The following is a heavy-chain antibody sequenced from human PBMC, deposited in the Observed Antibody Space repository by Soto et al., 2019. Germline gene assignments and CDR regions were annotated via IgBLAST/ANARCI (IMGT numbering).Heavy chain of an antibody. J-gene: IGHJ5*02. CDR2: ICSSGTT. CDR1: GGSVSGCDYF. V-gene: IGHV4-39*01. D-gene: IGHD1-1*01. Sequence: SETLSLTCTVSGGSVSGCDYFWGWVRQSPGKGLAWIGSICSSGTTYYNPSLKSRVTISVDTSKNQFSLRLRSVTAADTALYYCARHQRANGRDAQPLDRWGQGIMVTVSS. CDR3: ARHQRANGRDAQPLDR.